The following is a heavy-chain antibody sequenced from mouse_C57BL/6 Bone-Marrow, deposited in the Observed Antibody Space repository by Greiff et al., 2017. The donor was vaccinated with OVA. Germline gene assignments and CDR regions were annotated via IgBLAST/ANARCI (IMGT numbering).Heavy chain of an antibody. J-gene: IGHJ2*01. CDR3: ARRLFDY. CDR1: GYSITSGYY. V-gene: IGHV3-6*01. Sequence: EVQLKESGPGLVKPSQSLSLTCSVTGYSITSGYYWNWIRQFPGNKLEWMGYISYDGSNNYNPSLKNRISITRDTSKNQFFLKLNSVTTEDTATYYCARRLFDYWGQGTTLTVSS. CDR2: ISYDGSN.